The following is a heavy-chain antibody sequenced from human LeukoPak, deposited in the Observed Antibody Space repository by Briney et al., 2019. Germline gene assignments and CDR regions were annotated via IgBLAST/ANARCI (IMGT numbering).Heavy chain of an antibody. CDR1: GYTFTGYY. D-gene: IGHD6-13*01. V-gene: IGHV1-2*02. J-gene: IGHJ5*02. Sequence: GASVKVSCKASGYTFTGYYMHWVRQAPGQGLEWMGWINPNSGGTNYAQKFQGRVTMTRDTSIGTAYMELSRLRSDDTAVYYCARDWGIAAADDNWFDPWGQGTLVTVSS. CDR2: INPNSGGT. CDR3: ARDWGIAAADDNWFDP.